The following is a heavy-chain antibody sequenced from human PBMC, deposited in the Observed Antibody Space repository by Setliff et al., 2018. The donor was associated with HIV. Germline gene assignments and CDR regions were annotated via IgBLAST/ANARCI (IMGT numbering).Heavy chain of an antibody. CDR1: GYIFTNYA. V-gene: IGHV1-2*02. J-gene: IGHJ6*03. Sequence: ASVKVSCKASGYIFTNYAINWVRRAPGQGFEWMGWINPDNGHTQYGQKFQGRLTLTRDTSIRTAYMELSRLTFDDTAMYYCARDRRAGVYYYTDVWGTGTTVTVSS. D-gene: IGHD7-27*01. CDR2: INPDNGHT. CDR3: ARDRRAGVYYYTDV.